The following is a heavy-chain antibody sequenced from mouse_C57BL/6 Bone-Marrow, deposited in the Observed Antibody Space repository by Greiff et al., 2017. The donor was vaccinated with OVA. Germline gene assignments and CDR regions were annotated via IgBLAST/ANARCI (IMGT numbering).Heavy chain of an antibody. J-gene: IGHJ1*03. CDR3: ALSTLLRYDSHWYFDV. Sequence: VQLQQSGPELVKPGASVKIPCKASGYTFTDYNMDWVKQSHGKSLEWIGDINPNNGGTIYNQKFKGKATLTVDKSSSTAYMELRSLKSEDTAVYYCALSTLLRYDSHWYFDVWGTGTTVTVSS. CDR2: INPNNGGT. V-gene: IGHV1-18*01. D-gene: IGHD2-4*01. CDR1: GYTFTDYN.